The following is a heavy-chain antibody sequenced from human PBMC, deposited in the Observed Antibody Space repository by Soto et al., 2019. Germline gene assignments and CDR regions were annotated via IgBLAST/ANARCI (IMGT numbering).Heavy chain of an antibody. V-gene: IGHV5-51*01. J-gene: IGHJ4*02. CDR3: ARLQAAAGDKDLTFDY. CDR2: IYPGDSDI. CDR1: GYRFTSYW. Sequence: GESLKISCKGSGYRFTSYWIGWVRQMPGKGLEWMGMIYPGDSDIRYSPSFQGQVTISADRSVSTAYLQWNSLKASDTAMYYCARLQAAAGDKDLTFDYWGQGTLVTVSS. D-gene: IGHD6-13*01.